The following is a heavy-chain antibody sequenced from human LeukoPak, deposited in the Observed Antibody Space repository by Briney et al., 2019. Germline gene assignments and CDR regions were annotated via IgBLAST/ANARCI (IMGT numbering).Heavy chain of an antibody. J-gene: IGHJ5*02. CDR3: ATVVDGGSSWSMYNWFDP. Sequence: ASVKVSCKVSGYTLTELSMHWVRQAPGKGLEWMGGFDPEDGETIYAQKFQGRVTMTEDTSTDTAYMELSSLRSEDTAVYYCATVVDGGSSWSMYNWFDPWGQGTLVTVSS. D-gene: IGHD6-13*01. CDR1: GYTLTELS. CDR2: FDPEDGET. V-gene: IGHV1-24*01.